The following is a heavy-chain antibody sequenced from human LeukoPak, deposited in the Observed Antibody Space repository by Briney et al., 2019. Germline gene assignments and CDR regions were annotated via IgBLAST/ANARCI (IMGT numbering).Heavy chain of an antibody. Sequence: GSLRLSCAASGFTFSSYAMSWVRQAPGKGLEWIGEINHSGSTNYNSSLKSRVTISVDTSKNQFSLNLSSVTVADTAVYFCGRVLQAYMDVWGKGTTVTVSS. V-gene: IGHV4-34*01. J-gene: IGHJ6*03. CDR2: INHSGST. D-gene: IGHD1-1*01. CDR3: GRVLQAYMDV. CDR1: GFTFSSYA.